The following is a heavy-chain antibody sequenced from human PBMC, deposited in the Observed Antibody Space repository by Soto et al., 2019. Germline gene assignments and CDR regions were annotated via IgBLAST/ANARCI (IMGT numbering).Heavy chain of an antibody. Sequence: ASVKVSCKASGGTFSSYAISWVRQAPGQGLEWMGGIIPIFGTANYAQKFQGRVTITADESTSTAYMELSSLRSEDTAVYYCARDGLHSRGLIHHYGMDVWGQGTTVTVSS. V-gene: IGHV1-69*13. CDR3: ARDGLHSRGLIHHYGMDV. CDR1: GGTFSSYA. CDR2: IIPIFGTA. D-gene: IGHD4-4*01. J-gene: IGHJ6*02.